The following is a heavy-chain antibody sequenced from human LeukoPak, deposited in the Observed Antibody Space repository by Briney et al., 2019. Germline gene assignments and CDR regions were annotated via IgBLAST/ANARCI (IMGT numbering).Heavy chain of an antibody. V-gene: IGHV1-24*01. CDR2: FRPENDVP. D-gene: IGHD3/OR15-3a*01. Sequence: ASVRVSCKLSENRLTQLPMHWVRQAPGEGLEWVGGFRPENDVPIYAQKVQGRVAMTTDTSTDTAYMELRSLKSDDTAVYFCATLLDSFWSGHSVPPEDYWGQGTLVTVSS. CDR3: ATLLDSFWSGHSVPPEDY. CDR1: ENRLTQLP. J-gene: IGHJ4*02.